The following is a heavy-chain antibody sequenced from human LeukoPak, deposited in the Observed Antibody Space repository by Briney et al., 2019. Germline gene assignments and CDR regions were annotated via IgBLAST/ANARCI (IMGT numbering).Heavy chain of an antibody. J-gene: IGHJ4*02. Sequence: SVKVSCKASGGTFSSYAISWVRQAPGQGLEWMGRIIPILGIANYAQKFQGRVTITADKSTSTAYMEVSRLRSDDTAVYYCVRDGLNWNYDYWGQGTLVAVSS. CDR2: IIPILGIA. D-gene: IGHD1-7*01. CDR3: VRDGLNWNYDY. V-gene: IGHV1-69*04. CDR1: GGTFSSYA.